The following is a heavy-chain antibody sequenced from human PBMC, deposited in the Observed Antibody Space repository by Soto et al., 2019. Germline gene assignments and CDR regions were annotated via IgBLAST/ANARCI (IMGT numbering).Heavy chain of an antibody. V-gene: IGHV4-31*03. D-gene: IGHD3-10*01. CDR2: IYYTGGA. Sequence: QVQLQESGPGPVTPSQTLALTCTVSGGSISGGGDYWTWIRQHPGKGLEWIGYIYYTGGAYYNPSLKSRAILSLDTSKSQCSLNLTSVTAADTAVYYCARGLTMLRGVMDSWGQGTLVPVSS. J-gene: IGHJ4*02. CDR3: ARGLTMLRGVMDS. CDR1: GGSISGGGDY.